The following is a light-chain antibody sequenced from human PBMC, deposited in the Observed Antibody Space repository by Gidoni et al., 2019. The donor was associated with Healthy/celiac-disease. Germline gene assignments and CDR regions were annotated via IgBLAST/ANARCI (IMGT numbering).Light chain of an antibody. Sequence: DIHMTQSPSTLSASVGDRVTITCRASQSISSWLAWYQQKTGKAPKILIYKASSLERGVPSRFSGSGSGTEFTLTISSLQPDDCATYYCQQYNSYPWTFGQGTKVEIK. CDR2: KAS. CDR3: QQYNSYPWT. V-gene: IGKV1-5*03. J-gene: IGKJ1*01. CDR1: QSISSW.